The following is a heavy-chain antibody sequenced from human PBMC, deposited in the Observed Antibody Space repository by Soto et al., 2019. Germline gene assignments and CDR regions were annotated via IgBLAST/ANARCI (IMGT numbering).Heavy chain of an antibody. CDR2: IIPILGIA. J-gene: IGHJ3*02. CDR3: AIVRGDFAFDI. V-gene: IGHV1-69*02. D-gene: IGHD3-10*01. CDR1: GGTFSSYT. Sequence: SVKVSCKASGGTFSSYTISWVRQAPGQGLEWMGRIIPILGIANYAQKFQGRVTITADKSTSTAYMELSSLGSEDTAVYYCAIVRGDFAFDIWGQGTTVTVSS.